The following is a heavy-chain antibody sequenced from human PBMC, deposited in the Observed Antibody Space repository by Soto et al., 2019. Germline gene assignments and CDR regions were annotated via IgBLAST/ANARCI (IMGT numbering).Heavy chain of an antibody. V-gene: IGHV1-18*01. CDR3: ARGRYGDY. CDR2: ISAHNGNT. J-gene: IGHJ4*02. D-gene: IGHD1-1*01. Sequence: QVHLVQSGAEVKKPGASVKVSCKGSGYAFTTYGITWVRQAPGQGLEWMGWISAHNGNTNYAQKLQGRVTVTRDTPTSTAYMALRSLRSDDTAVYYCARGRYGDYWGQGALVTVSS. CDR1: GYAFTTYG.